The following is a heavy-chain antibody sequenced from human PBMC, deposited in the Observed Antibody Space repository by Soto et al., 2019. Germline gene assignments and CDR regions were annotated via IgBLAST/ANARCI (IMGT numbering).Heavy chain of an antibody. V-gene: IGHV1-46*01. CDR3: ARALAIXVVPAAIRNYYYYGMDV. D-gene: IGHD2-2*02. J-gene: IGHJ6*02. Sequence: ASVEVSCKESGYTFTSYYMHWVRQAPGQGLEWMGIINPSGGSTSYAQKFQGRVTMTRDTSTSTVYMELSSLRSEDTAVYYCARALAIXVVPAAIRNYYYYGMDVWGQGTTVTVSS. CDR1: GYTFTSYY. CDR2: INPSGGST.